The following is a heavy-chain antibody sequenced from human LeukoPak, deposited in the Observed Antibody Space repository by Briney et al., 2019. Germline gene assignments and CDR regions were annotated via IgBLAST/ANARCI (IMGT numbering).Heavy chain of an antibody. CDR3: ARDGSSFDY. CDR2: IKGDGSEI. J-gene: IGHJ4*02. CDR1: GFTLSNDW. V-gene: IGHV3-7*01. D-gene: IGHD2-15*01. Sequence: GGALRLSCEAPGFTLSNDWISWVRPTPGKRLERVANIKGDGSEIYYVDSVKGRFTISRDNDKNSLYLQMNNLRAEDTAVYYCARDGSSFDYWGRGGLVSVSS.